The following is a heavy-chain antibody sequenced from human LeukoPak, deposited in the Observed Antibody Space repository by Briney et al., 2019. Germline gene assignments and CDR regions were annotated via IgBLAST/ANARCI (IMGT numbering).Heavy chain of an antibody. J-gene: IGHJ4*02. CDR3: ARDSVGAAQDPRGGFDY. D-gene: IGHD1-26*01. CDR1: GFTFSSYE. CDR2: ISSSGSTI. V-gene: IGHV3-48*03. Sequence: GGSLRLSCAASGFTFSSYEVNWVRQAPGKGLEWVSYISSSGSTIYYADSVKGRFTISRDNAKNSLYLQMNSLRAEDTAVYYCARDSVGAAQDPRGGFDYWGQGTLVTVSS.